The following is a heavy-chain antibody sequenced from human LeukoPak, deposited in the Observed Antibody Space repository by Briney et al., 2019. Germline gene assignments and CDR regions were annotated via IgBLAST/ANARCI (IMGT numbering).Heavy chain of an antibody. CDR1: GGSISSGGYY. J-gene: IGHJ4*02. CDR3: ARDGLAEGFDY. D-gene: IGHD5-12*01. Sequence: PSETLSLTCTVSGGSISSGGYYWSWIRQPPGKGLEWIGYIYHSGSTYYNPSLKSRVTISVDRSKNQFSLKLSSVTAADTAVYYCARDGLAEGFDYWGQGTLVTVSS. V-gene: IGHV4-30-2*01. CDR2: IYHSGST.